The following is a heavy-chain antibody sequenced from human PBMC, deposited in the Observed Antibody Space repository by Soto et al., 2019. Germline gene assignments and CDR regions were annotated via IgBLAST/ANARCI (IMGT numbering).Heavy chain of an antibody. CDR1: GYTFTGYY. J-gene: IGHJ5*02. V-gene: IGHV1-18*04. CDR3: ARFDNNWFDP. Sequence: GASVKVSCKASGYTFTGYYMHWVRQAPGQGLEWMGWISAYNGNTNYAQKLQGRVTMTTDTSTSTAYMELRSLRSDDTAVYYCARFDNNWFDPWGQGTLVTVSS. CDR2: ISAYNGNT.